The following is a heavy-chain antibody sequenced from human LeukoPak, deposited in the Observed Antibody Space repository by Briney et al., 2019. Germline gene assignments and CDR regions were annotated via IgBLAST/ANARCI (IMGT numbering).Heavy chain of an antibody. J-gene: IGHJ6*02. CDR2: INPNSGGT. D-gene: IGHD6-25*01. V-gene: IGHV1-2*06. Sequence: ASVKVSCKASGYTFTGYYMHWVRQAPGQGLEWMGRINPNSGGTNYAQKFQGRVTMTRDTSISTAYMELSRLRSDDTAVYYCARGGGFNPSDYSSYYGLDVWGQGTTVTVSS. CDR3: ARGGGFNPSDYSSYYGLDV. CDR1: GYTFTGYY.